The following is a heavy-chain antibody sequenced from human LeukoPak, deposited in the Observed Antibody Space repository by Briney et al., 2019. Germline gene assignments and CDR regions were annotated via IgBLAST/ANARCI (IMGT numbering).Heavy chain of an antibody. V-gene: IGHV1-18*01. CDR1: GYTFTSYG. Sequence: ASVKFSCKASGYTFTSYGISWVRQAPGQGLEWMGWISAYNGNTNYAQKLQGRVTMTTDTSTSTAYMELRSLRSDDTAVYYCARALGTIFGTFNWFDPWGQGTLVTVSS. J-gene: IGHJ5*02. D-gene: IGHD3-3*01. CDR2: ISAYNGNT. CDR3: ARALGTIFGTFNWFDP.